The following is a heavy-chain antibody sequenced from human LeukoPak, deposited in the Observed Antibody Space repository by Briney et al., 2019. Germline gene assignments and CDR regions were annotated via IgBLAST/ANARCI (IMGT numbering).Heavy chain of an antibody. CDR3: ASPSVGYCSSTSCSRP. V-gene: IGHV3-21*01. Sequence: PGGSLRLSCAASGFTFSSYSMNWVRQAPGKGLEWVSSISSSSSYIYYADSVKGRFTISRDNAKNSLYLQMNSLRAEDTAVYYCASPSVGYCSSTSCSRPWGQGTLVTVSS. CDR1: GFTFSSYS. CDR2: ISSSSSYI. J-gene: IGHJ5*02. D-gene: IGHD2-2*01.